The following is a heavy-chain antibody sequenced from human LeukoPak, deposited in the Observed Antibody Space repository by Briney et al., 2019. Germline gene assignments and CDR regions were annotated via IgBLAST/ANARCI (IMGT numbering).Heavy chain of an antibody. V-gene: IGHV1-69*04. J-gene: IGHJ4*02. Sequence: ASVKVSCKASGYTFTSYGISWVRQAPGQGLEWMGRIIPILGIANYAQKFQGRVTITADKSTSTAYMELSSLRSEDTAVYYCARDLVMVRGVMFDYWGQGTLVTVSS. CDR3: ARDLVMVRGVMFDY. D-gene: IGHD3-10*01. CDR1: GYTFTSYG. CDR2: IIPILGIA.